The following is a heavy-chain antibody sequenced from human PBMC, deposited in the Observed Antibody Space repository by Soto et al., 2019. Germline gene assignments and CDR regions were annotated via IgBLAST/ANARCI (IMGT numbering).Heavy chain of an antibody. CDR1: GGSISSGDYY. CDR2: IYYSGST. D-gene: IGHD3-10*01. Sequence: QVQLQESGPGLVKPSQTLSLTCTVSGGSISSGDYYWSWIRQPPGKGLEWIGYIYYSGSTYYNPSPKILVTISVDTSKNQFSLKLSSVTAADTAVYYCARAQGSGFLVSWGQGTLVTVSS. V-gene: IGHV4-30-4*01. CDR3: ARAQGSGFLVS. J-gene: IGHJ4*02.